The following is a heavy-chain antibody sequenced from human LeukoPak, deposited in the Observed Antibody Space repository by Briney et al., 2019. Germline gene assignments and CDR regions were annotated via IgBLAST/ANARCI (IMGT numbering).Heavy chain of an antibody. J-gene: IGHJ3*02. CDR1: GGTFKNYH. D-gene: IGHD3-22*01. CDR2: ISAYDRNT. V-gene: IGHV1-18*01. Sequence: GASVKVSCKVFGGTFKNYHITWVRQAPGEGLEWMGWISAYDRNTNYAQKFRGRVTMTTDTPTSTAYMELTSLRSDDTAVYYCARSPPAFYYYDSSGYSLAFDIWGQGTMVTVSS. CDR3: ARSPPAFYYYDSSGYSLAFDI.